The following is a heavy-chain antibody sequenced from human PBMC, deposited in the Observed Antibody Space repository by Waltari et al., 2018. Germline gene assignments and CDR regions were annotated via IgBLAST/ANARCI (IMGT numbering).Heavy chain of an antibody. D-gene: IGHD6-13*01. J-gene: IGHJ4*02. CDR1: GGSISRGGYY. CDR3: ARGGYSSNPDY. CDR2: IYYSGST. V-gene: IGHV4-31*03. Sequence: QVQLQESGPGLVKPSQTLSLTCTVPGGSISRGGYYLSWIRQHPGKGLEWIGYIYYSGSTYYNPSLKSRVTISVDTSKNQFSLKLSSVTAADTAVYYCARGGYSSNPDYWGQGTLVTVSS.